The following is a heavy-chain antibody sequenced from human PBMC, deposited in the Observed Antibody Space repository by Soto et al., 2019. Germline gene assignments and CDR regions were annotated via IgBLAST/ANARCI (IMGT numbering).Heavy chain of an antibody. Sequence: PVGSLRLSCAASGFTFSSYAMNWVRQTQERGLEWVSSISSTSSYTHYADSVKGRFTISRDNANNSLFLQMNSLRAEDTAVYYCARDLALAGNYWGQGALVTVSS. CDR2: ISSTSSYT. J-gene: IGHJ4*02. CDR3: ARDLALAGNY. D-gene: IGHD6-19*01. V-gene: IGHV3-21*01. CDR1: GFTFSSYA.